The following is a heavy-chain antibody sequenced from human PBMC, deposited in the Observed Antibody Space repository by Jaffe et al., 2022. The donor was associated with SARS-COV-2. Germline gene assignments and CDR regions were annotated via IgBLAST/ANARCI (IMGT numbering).Heavy chain of an antibody. Sequence: EAQLLQSGGGLVQPGGSLRLSCAASGFTFSSHTMTWVRQAPGKGLEWVSSVSGSGGITYYADSVKGRFTISRDNSENTLFLQMNNLRAEDTAVYYCAKGGWTHAFDIWGQGTMVTVSS. CDR1: GFTFSSHT. CDR3: AKGGWTHAFDI. CDR2: VSGSGGIT. D-gene: IGHD6-19*01. J-gene: IGHJ3*02. V-gene: IGHV3-23*01.